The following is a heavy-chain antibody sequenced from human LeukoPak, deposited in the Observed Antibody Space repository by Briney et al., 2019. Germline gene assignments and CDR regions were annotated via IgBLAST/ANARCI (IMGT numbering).Heavy chain of an antibody. CDR3: ARDRSYYYDSSGYGPFDY. D-gene: IGHD3-22*01. J-gene: IGHJ4*02. CDR2: IYTSGST. CDR1: GGSISSYY. Sequence: SSETLSLTCTVYGGSISSYYWSWIRQPAGKGLEWIGRIYTSGSTNYNPSLKSRVTMSVDTSKNQFSLKLSSVTAADTAVYYCARDRSYYYDSSGYGPFDYWGQGTLVTVSS. V-gene: IGHV4-4*07.